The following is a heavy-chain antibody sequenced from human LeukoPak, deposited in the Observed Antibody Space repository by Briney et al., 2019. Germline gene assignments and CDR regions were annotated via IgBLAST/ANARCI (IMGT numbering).Heavy chain of an antibody. V-gene: IGHV4-39*01. CDR3: ARSWDIVGATKRLNYFDY. CDR1: GGSISSSGHS. J-gene: IGHJ4*02. CDR2: IYYTGRT. D-gene: IGHD1-26*01. Sequence: SETLSLTCTVSGGSISSSGHSWGWIRQPPGKGLEWTGTIYYTGRTYYNPSLESRVTISVDTSKNQFSLRRSSVTAADTAVYYCARSWDIVGATKRLNYFDYWGQGTLVTVSS.